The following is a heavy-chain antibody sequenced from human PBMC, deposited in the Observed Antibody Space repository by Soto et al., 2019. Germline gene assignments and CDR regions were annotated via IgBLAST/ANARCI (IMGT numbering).Heavy chain of an antibody. J-gene: IGHJ2*01. CDR3: ARGVVSGFEHWYFDL. Sequence: QVQLVQSGAEVKKPGSSVKVSCRASGVSFTDHGISWLRQAPGQGLEWIGGFTPKFGTANYAPKFQGRVSITAYESNTTASVTLSSLRPEDTAVYFCARGVVSGFEHWYFDLWGRGTLITVSS. D-gene: IGHD5-12*01. V-gene: IGHV1-69*01. CDR2: FTPKFGTA. CDR1: GVSFTDHG.